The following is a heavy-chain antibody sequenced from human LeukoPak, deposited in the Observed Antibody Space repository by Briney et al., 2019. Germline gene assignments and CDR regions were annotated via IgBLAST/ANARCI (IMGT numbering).Heavy chain of an antibody. Sequence: GSLRLSCAASGFTFSSYSMNWVRQAPGKGLEWVSSISSSSSYIYYADSVKGRFTISRDNAKNSLYLQMNSLRAEDTAVYYCARGPYCSSTSCYSDYWGQGTLVTASS. CDR1: GFTFSSYS. J-gene: IGHJ4*02. V-gene: IGHV3-21*01. CDR2: ISSSSSYI. D-gene: IGHD2-2*01. CDR3: ARGPYCSSTSCYSDY.